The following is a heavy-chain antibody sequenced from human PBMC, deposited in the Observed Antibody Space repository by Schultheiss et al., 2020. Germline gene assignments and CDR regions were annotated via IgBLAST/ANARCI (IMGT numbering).Heavy chain of an antibody. Sequence: GGSLRLSCAASGFTFSSYAMHWVRQAPGKGLEWVAVISYDGSNKYYADSVKGRFTISRDNSKNTLYLQMNSLRAEDTAVYYCARDLRAPQIQLWFGAFDIWGQGTMVTFSS. J-gene: IGHJ3*02. CDR2: ISYDGSNK. V-gene: IGHV3-30-3*01. CDR3: ARDLRAPQIQLWFGAFDI. D-gene: IGHD5-18*01. CDR1: GFTFSSYA.